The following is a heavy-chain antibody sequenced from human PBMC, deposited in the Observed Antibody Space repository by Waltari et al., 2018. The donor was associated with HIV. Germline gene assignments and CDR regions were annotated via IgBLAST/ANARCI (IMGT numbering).Heavy chain of an antibody. CDR3: ARSITIFGVVTKGSDAFDV. J-gene: IGHJ3*01. CDR2: IDWDDDK. Sequence: QVTLKESGPALVKSTQTLTLTCTFSGFSLSTSGTRVSWIRQPPGKALEWLARIDWDDDKFYTTSLKTRLSISKDTSKNQVVLTITNVDPVDTATYYCARSITIFGVVTKGSDAFDVWGQGTMVTVSS. V-gene: IGHV2-70*04. D-gene: IGHD3-3*01. CDR1: GFSLSTSGTR.